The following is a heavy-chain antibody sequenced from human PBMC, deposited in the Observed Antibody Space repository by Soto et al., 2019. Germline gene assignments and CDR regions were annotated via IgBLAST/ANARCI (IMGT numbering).Heavy chain of an antibody. CDR1: GNSFSTYS. Sequence: PWGGLRRSCVASGNSFSTYSTTRVPPAAGKGLEWVSGIGSSGGTIYYADSVKGRFTISRDISKNTVYLQMNSLRAEDTAVYYCAKMSTSSWYIDYFDFWGPGTLVTVSS. V-gene: IGHV3-23*01. D-gene: IGHD6-13*01. CDR2: IGSSGGTI. CDR3: AKMSTSSWYIDYFDF. J-gene: IGHJ4*02.